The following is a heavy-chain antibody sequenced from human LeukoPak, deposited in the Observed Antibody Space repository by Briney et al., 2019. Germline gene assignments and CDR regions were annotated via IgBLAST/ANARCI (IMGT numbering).Heavy chain of an antibody. Sequence: PSETLSLTCTISGSSITSVSHYWGWIRQPPGKGLVWIGDIYYTGSTYYSPSLRSRVTMSVHTPENQFSLRLNSVTAVDTAVYYCARRWGNIVGVTYEYWGQGTLVTVSS. J-gene: IGHJ4*02. D-gene: IGHD3-16*01. CDR2: IYYTGST. CDR1: GSSITSVSHY. V-gene: IGHV4-39*01. CDR3: ARRWGNIVGVTYEY.